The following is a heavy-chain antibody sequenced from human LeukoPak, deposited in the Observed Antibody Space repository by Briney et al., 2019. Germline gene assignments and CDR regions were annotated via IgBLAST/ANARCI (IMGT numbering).Heavy chain of an antibody. J-gene: IGHJ4*02. D-gene: IGHD1-26*01. CDR1: GYTFTSYY. Sequence: ASVKVSCKASGYTFTSYYMHWVRQAPGQGLEWMGIINPSGGSTSYAQKFQGRVTMTRDTSTSTVYMELSSLRSEDTAVYHCAIGYSGSRRWGDFDYWGQGTLVTVSS. CDR2: INPSGGST. CDR3: AIGYSGSRRWGDFDY. V-gene: IGHV1-46*01.